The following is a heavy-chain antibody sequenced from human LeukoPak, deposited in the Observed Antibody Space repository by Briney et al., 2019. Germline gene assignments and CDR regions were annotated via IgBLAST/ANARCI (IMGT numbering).Heavy chain of an antibody. CDR1: GGSISSYY. J-gene: IGHJ4*02. CDR2: IYYSGST. Sequence: PSETLSLTCTVSGGSISSYYWSWIRQPPGKGLEWIGYIYYSGSTNYNPSLKSRVTISVDTSKNQFSLKLSSVTAADTAVYYCARGGDCGSGSYYRNWGQGTLVTVSS. D-gene: IGHD3-10*01. CDR3: ARGGDCGSGSYYRN. V-gene: IGHV4-59*01.